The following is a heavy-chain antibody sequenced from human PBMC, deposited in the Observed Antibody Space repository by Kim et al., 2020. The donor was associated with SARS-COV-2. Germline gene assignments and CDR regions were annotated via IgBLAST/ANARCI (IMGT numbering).Heavy chain of an antibody. CDR3: ATADILTGYYDY. D-gene: IGHD3-9*01. Sequence: IYAQKFQGRVTMTDDTSTDTAYMELSSLRSEDTAVYYCATADILTGYYDYWGQGTLVTVSS. V-gene: IGHV1-24*01. J-gene: IGHJ4*02.